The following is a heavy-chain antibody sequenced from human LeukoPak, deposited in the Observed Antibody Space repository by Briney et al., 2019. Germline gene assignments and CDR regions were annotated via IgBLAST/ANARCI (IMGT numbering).Heavy chain of an antibody. Sequence: GGSLRLSCAASGFTFSDHYMDWVRQAPGKGLEWVSSISSSSTYIHYADSVKGRFTISRDNAKNSLYLQMNSLRADDTAVYYCARVAEAAAFDYWGQGTLVTVSS. D-gene: IGHD6-13*01. CDR2: ISSSSTYI. CDR3: ARVAEAAAFDY. V-gene: IGHV3-21*01. CDR1: GFTFSDHY. J-gene: IGHJ4*02.